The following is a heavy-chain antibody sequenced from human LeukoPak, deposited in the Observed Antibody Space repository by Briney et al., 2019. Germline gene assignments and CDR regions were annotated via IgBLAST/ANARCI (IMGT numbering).Heavy chain of an antibody. CDR1: GFTFSSYG. J-gene: IGHJ6*02. D-gene: IGHD2-15*01. Sequence: GGSLRLSCAASGFTFSSYGMHWVRQAPGKGLEWVAVIWYDGGNKYYADSVKGRFTISRDNSKNTLYLQMNSLRAEDTAVYHCARTSKYCSGGSCYRYGMDVWGQGTTVTVSS. CDR2: IWYDGGNK. V-gene: IGHV3-33*01. CDR3: ARTSKYCSGGSCYRYGMDV.